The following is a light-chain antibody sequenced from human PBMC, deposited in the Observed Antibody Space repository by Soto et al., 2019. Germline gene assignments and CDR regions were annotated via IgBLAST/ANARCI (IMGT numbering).Light chain of an antibody. Sequence: QSVLTQPPSVSEAPRKRVTISVPEASSNIGNKAVNWYQQLPGKAPKLLIYYDDLLPSGVSDRLSGSKSVTSASLAISGLQAEDEADYYCAAWDDSQNAVVFGGGTKLTVL. J-gene: IGLJ2*01. CDR1: SSNIGNKA. CDR3: AAWDDSQNAVV. CDR2: YDD. V-gene: IGLV1-36*01.